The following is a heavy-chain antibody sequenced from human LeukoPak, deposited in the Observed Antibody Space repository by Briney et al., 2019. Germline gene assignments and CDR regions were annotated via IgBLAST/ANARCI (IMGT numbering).Heavy chain of an antibody. D-gene: IGHD3-22*01. V-gene: IGHV4-31*03. Sequence: SQTLSLTCTVSGGSISSGGYYWSWIRQHPGKGLEWIGYIYYSGSTYYNPSLKSRVTISVDTSKNQFSLELSSVTAADTAVYYCSTTTSGYLPRFDPWGQGTLVTVSS. CDR3: STTTSGYLPRFDP. CDR1: GGSISSGGYY. CDR2: IYYSGST. J-gene: IGHJ5*02.